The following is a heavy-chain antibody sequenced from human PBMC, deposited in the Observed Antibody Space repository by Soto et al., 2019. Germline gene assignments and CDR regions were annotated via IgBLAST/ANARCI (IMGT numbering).Heavy chain of an antibody. D-gene: IGHD3-3*01. CDR2: INAGNGDT. J-gene: IGHJ4*02. CDR3: ARDGARIAVFGVVNYFDY. V-gene: IGHV1-3*01. CDR1: GYIFNSHA. Sequence: ASVKVSCKASGYIFNSHAIHWVRQAPGQRLEWMGWINAGNGDTKYSQKFQGRVAITRDTSASSAYMELSTLRSEDTAVYYCARDGARIAVFGVVNYFDYWGQGTMVTVSS.